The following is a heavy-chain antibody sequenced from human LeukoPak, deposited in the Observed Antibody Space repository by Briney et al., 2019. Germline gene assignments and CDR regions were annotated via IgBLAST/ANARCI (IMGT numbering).Heavy chain of an antibody. V-gene: IGHV4-34*01. CDR2: INHSGST. CDR3: ARAVLGRYYYYYYMDV. Sequence: SETLSLXCAVYGGSFSGYYWSWIRQPPGKGLEWIGEINHSGSTNYNPSLKSRVTISVDTSKNQFSLKLSSVTAADTAVYYCARAVLGRYYYYYYMDVWGKGTTATVSS. J-gene: IGHJ6*03. CDR1: GGSFSGYY. D-gene: IGHD7-27*01.